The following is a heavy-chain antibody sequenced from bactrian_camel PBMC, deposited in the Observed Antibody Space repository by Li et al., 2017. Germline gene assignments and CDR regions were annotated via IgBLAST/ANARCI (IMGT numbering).Heavy chain of an antibody. Sequence: VQLVESGGGSVQAGGSLKLSCTTSGVTFDDSDMGWYRQAPGNECEMVPTISSVRNTYYADAAKGRFTITHDNAKNTVYLQMNSLKPEDTAVYYCAAAFRGALPRVAGAICPWGYEYNYWGQGTQVTVS. CDR3: AAAFRGALPRVAGAICPWGYEYNY. CDR1: GVTFDDSD. CDR2: ISSVRNT. D-gene: IGHD6*01. J-gene: IGHJ4*01. V-gene: IGHV3S66*01.